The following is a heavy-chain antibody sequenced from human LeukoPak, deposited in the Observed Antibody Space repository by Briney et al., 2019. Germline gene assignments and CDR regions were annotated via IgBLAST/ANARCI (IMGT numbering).Heavy chain of an antibody. CDR1: GFTFSSYG. Sequence: GGSLRLSFAASGFTFSSYGMHWVRQAPGKGLEWVSSISSSSSYIYYADSVKCRFTISRDNAKNSLNLQMNSLRADDTAVYYCARHYGSGSKYYFDYWGQGTLVTVSS. CDR2: ISSSSSYI. J-gene: IGHJ4*02. CDR3: ARHYGSGSKYYFDY. D-gene: IGHD3-10*01. V-gene: IGHV3-21*01.